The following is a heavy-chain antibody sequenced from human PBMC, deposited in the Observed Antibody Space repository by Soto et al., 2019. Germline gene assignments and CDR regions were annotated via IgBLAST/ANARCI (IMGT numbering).Heavy chain of an antibody. D-gene: IGHD6-13*01. CDR2: INSDGSST. CDR1: GFTFSSYW. Sequence: GGSLRLSCAASGFTFSSYWMHWVRQAPGKGLVWVSRINSDGSSTSYADSVKGRFTISRDNAKNTLYLQMNSLRAEDTAVYYCAREGGSSWYRNYYGMDVWGQGTTATVSS. CDR3: AREGGSSWYRNYYGMDV. J-gene: IGHJ6*02. V-gene: IGHV3-74*01.